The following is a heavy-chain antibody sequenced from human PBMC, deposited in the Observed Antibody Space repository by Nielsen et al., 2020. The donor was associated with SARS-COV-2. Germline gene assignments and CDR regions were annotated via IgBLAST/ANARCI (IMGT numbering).Heavy chain of an antibody. CDR2: VSASGGST. CDR3: AKDGVVRGDALDL. D-gene: IGHD3-10*01. J-gene: IGHJ3*01. CDR1: GFTFNIYA. V-gene: IGHV3-23*01. Sequence: GESLKISCAASGFTFNIYAMAWVRRAPGRGLQWVTGVSASGGSTYYTDSVKGCFSISRDNSKNTLFLQMHILRVEDTALYYCAKDGVVRGDALDLWGQGTMVTVSS.